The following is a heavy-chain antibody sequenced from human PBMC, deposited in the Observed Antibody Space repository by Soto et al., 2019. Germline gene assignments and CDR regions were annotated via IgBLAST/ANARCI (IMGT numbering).Heavy chain of an antibody. V-gene: IGHV4-39*01. CDR2: IYNSGST. Sequence: SETLSLTCTVSGGSISSSSYYRGWFRQPPGKGIEWIGSIYNSGSTYYNQSLKSQVTISVDTPKNQFSLMLSSVTAADTALYYCARGGTGGWYSDYFDYWGQGTLVTVSS. D-gene: IGHD6-19*01. CDR1: GGSISSSSYY. CDR3: ARGGTGGWYSDYFDY. J-gene: IGHJ4*02.